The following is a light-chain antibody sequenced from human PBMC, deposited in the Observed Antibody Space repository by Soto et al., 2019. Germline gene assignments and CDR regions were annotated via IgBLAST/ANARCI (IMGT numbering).Light chain of an antibody. CDR1: QNLGPWY. CDR2: SAS. CDR3: QQDAGSPRT. V-gene: IGKV3-20*01. Sequence: EIVLTQSPGTLSLSPGERGTLSCRASQNLGPWYLAWFQQKSGQAPRLLIYSASRRATGIPDRFTGSVSGTDFTLTINRVEPEDFAVYFGQQDAGSPRTVGQGTKVEL. J-gene: IGKJ1*01.